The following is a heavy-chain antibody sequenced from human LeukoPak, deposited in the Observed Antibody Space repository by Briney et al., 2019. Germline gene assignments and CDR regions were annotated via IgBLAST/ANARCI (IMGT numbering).Heavy chain of an antibody. CDR3: ARSGWLGGDFDY. V-gene: IGHV4-59*01. CDR1: GVSISGYY. J-gene: IGHJ4*02. Sequence: SETLSLTCTVSGVSISGYYCSWIRQPPGKGLEYIGHIYYSGGTDYNPSLKSRVIISVDTSKNQFSLKLTSVTAADTAVYYCARSGWLGGDFDYWGQGTLVTVSS. CDR2: IYYSGGT. D-gene: IGHD3-16*01.